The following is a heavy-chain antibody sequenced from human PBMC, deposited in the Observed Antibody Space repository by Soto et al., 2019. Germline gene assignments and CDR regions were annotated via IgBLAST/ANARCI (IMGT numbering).Heavy chain of an antibody. CDR2: ISPYNGKT. J-gene: IGHJ3*01. Sequence: QAQLAQSGAEVKKPGASVNISCKASGYTFTNYGFIWVRQAPGHGLEWVGWISPYNGKTEYAQKFQGRVTMTRDKPTSTAYMELRSLRSDDTAVYYCARDLYGGNCCEAFDLWGKGKMVTVSS. CDR3: ARDLYGGNCCEAFDL. D-gene: IGHD2-15*01. V-gene: IGHV1-18*01. CDR1: GYTFTNYG.